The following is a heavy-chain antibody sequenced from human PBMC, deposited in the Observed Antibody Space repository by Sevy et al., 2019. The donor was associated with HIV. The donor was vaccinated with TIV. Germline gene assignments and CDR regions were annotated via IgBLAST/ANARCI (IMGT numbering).Heavy chain of an antibody. V-gene: IGHV1-18*01. CDR2: ISGYNGNT. CDR1: GYTFTSYG. CDR3: ARDSRDRPRAHSYGYF. D-gene: IGHD5-18*01. Sequence: ASVKVSCKASGYTFTSYGISWVRQAPGQGLEWMGWISGYNGNTNYAQEFQGRLTMTTDTSTSTAYMELRSLRSDDTAVYYCARDSRDRPRAHSYGYFWDQGTLVTVSS. J-gene: IGHJ4*02.